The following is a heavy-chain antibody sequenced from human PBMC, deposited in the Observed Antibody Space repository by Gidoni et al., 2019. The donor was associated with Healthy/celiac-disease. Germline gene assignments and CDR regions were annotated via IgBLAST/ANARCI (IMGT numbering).Heavy chain of an antibody. CDR2: SYPGDSDT. Sequence: EVQLVQSGAEVKTPGESLKISCTGYGYSFTSYWIGWVRQMPGKGLEWRGISYPGDSDTRYRPSFQGQVTISADKSISTAYLQWSSLKASDTAMYYCASGIATDAFDIWGQGTMVTVSS. V-gene: IGHV5-51*03. CDR1: GYSFTSYW. J-gene: IGHJ3*02. CDR3: ASGIATDAFDI. D-gene: IGHD6-13*01.